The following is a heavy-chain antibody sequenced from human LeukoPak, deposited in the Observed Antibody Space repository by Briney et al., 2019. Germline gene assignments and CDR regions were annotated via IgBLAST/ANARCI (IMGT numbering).Heavy chain of an antibody. V-gene: IGHV4-34*01. J-gene: IGHJ4*02. Sequence: SETLSLTCGVHGEFFSGYYWSWIRQPPGKGLEWTGDINHSGTTNYNPSLKSRVTMSLDTPKNQFSLKLSSVTAADTAVYYCVRQVAGPFFDIWGQGTLVTVSS. CDR2: INHSGTT. D-gene: IGHD6-19*01. CDR1: GEFFSGYY. CDR3: VRQVAGPFFDI.